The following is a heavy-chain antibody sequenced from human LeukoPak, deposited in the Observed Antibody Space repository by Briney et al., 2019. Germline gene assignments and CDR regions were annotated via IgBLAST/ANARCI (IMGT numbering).Heavy chain of an antibody. J-gene: IGHJ3*01. CDR1: GFTFTTSW. D-gene: IGHD6-13*01. V-gene: IGHV3-74*01. CDR2: IESDGTST. CDR3: ARDQYSSTWYRGAFDV. Sequence: GGTLRLSCAASGFTFTTSWMHWFRHAPGKGLVWVSRIESDGTSTTYADSVKGRFTISRDNAKNTLYLQMNSLRAEDTAVYYCARDQYSSTWYRGAFDVWGQGTMVSVSS.